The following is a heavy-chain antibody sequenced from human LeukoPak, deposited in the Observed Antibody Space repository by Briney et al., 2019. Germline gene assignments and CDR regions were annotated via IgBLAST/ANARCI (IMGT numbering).Heavy chain of an antibody. J-gene: IGHJ4*02. V-gene: IGHV3-30*04. CDR2: ILDDVMKK. D-gene: IGHD2-15*01. Sequence: GRPLRLSCVASGFTFRTYAMHWVRQAPGKGLEWVALILDDVMKKYYADSVKGRFIISRDNSKNTLYLQMNSLRAEDTAVYYCAKDQDWDIVVVVAAFFDYWGQGTLVTVSS. CDR1: GFTFRTYA. CDR3: AKDQDWDIVVVVAAFFDY.